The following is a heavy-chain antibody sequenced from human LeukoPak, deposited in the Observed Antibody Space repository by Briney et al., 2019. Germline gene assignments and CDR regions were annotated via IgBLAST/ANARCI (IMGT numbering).Heavy chain of an antibody. D-gene: IGHD1-20*01. CDR1: GFTFTNAW. J-gene: IGHJ4*02. V-gene: IGHV3-15*07. Sequence: GGSLRLTCAASGFTFTNAWMNWVRQAPGKGLEWVGRIKSKADGETIDYAAPVKGRFTFSRDDSKNMLYLQMNSLKSEDTAVYYCSTLTSRGLSDSWGQGTLVTVSS. CDR3: STLTSRGLSDS. CDR2: IKSKADGETI.